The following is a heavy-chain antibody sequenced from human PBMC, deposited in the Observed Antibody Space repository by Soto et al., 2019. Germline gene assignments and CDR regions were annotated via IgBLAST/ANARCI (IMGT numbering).Heavy chain of an antibody. CDR1: GGSISSGGYY. J-gene: IGHJ4*02. CDR2: IYYSGST. V-gene: IGHV4-31*03. D-gene: IGHD6-19*01. Sequence: QVQLQESGPGLVKPSQTLSLTCTVSGGSISSGGYYWSWIRQHPGKGLEWIGYIYYSGSTYYNPSLKSRVTITVDTSKNQCSLKLSSVTAADTAVYYCARTVIAVAAQRAPGDYWGQGTLVTVSS. CDR3: ARTVIAVAAQRAPGDY.